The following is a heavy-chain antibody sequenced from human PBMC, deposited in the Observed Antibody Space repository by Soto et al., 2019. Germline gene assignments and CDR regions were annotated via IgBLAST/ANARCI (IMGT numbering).Heavy chain of an antibody. CDR3: ARDGDIVVVVAATGAFDI. Sequence: SETLSLTCTVSGGSISSSSYYWGWIRQPPGKGLEWIGSIYYSGSTYYNPSLKSRVTISVDTSKNQFSLKLSSVTAADTAVYYCARDGDIVVVVAATGAFDIWGQGTMVTVSS. V-gene: IGHV4-39*02. CDR1: GGSISSSSYY. D-gene: IGHD2-15*01. J-gene: IGHJ3*02. CDR2: IYYSGST.